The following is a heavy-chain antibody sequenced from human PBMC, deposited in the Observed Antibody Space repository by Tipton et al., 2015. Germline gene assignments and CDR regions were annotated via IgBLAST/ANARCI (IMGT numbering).Heavy chain of an antibody. V-gene: IGHV4-61*01. CDR3: ARVRSSSAWYLSDFDC. CDR1: GGSVSSGTSYH. J-gene: IGHJ4*02. Sequence: GLVKPSETLSLTCTVSGGSVSSGTSYHWSWIRQTPGKGLEWIGYMHYTGSTNYNPPLKSRVTISIDTSKNQFSLNLSSVTAADTAVYYCARVRSSSAWYLSDFDCWGQGTLVAVSS. D-gene: IGHD6-13*01. CDR2: MHYTGST.